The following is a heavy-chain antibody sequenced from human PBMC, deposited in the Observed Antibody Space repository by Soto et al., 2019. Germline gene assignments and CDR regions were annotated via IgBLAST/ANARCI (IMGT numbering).Heavy chain of an antibody. D-gene: IGHD1-26*01. CDR2: IKSKTDGGTT. CDR3: TTIRIVGATLFDY. Sequence: EVQLVESGGGLVKPGGSLRLSCAASGFTFSNAWMSWVRQAPGKGLEWVGRIKSKTDGGTTDYAAPVKGRFTISRDDSKNTLYLPMNSLKTEDTAVYYCTTIRIVGATLFDYWGQGTLVTVSS. CDR1: GFTFSNAW. V-gene: IGHV3-15*01. J-gene: IGHJ4*02.